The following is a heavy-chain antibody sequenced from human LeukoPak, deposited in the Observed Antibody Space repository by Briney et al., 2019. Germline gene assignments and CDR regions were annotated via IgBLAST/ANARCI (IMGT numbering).Heavy chain of an antibody. V-gene: IGHV1-18*01. CDR1: GYTFTSYG. D-gene: IGHD1-26*01. CDR2: ISAYNSNT. Sequence: ASVKVSCKASGYTFTSYGISWVRQAPGQGLEWMGWISAYNSNTNYAQKLQGRVTMTTDTSTSTAYMELRSLRSDDTAVYYCARVCSGSYCAWGPTSLGYWGQGTLVTVSS. J-gene: IGHJ4*02. CDR3: ARVCSGSYCAWGPTSLGY.